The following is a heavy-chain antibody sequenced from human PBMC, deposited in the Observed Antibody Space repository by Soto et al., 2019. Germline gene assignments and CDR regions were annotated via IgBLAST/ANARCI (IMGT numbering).Heavy chain of an antibody. CDR2: INAGNGNT. CDR3: AGSLTEYYDSSGYDPYGMDV. J-gene: IGHJ6*02. D-gene: IGHD3-22*01. V-gene: IGHV1-18*01. Sequence: ASVKVSCKASGYTFTSYGISWVRQAPGQGLEWMGWINAGNGNTNYSQKFQGRVTITRDTSASTAYMELSSLRSEDTAAYYCAGSLTEYYDSSGYDPYGMDVWGQGTTVTVSS. CDR1: GYTFTSYG.